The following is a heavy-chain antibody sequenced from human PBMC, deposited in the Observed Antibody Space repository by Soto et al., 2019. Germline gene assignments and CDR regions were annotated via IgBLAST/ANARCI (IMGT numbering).Heavy chain of an antibody. J-gene: IGHJ5*02. Sequence: LWESLKISCKGSGYTFSNYWIDWVRQMPGKGLEWMGIIYPGDSDTRYSPSFQGQVTISVDKSITTAYLQWSSLKASDTAMYYCARHYRAAAVNWFDPWGQGTLVTVSS. CDR1: GYTFSNYW. CDR3: ARHYRAAAVNWFDP. CDR2: IYPGDSDT. D-gene: IGHD6-13*01. V-gene: IGHV5-51*01.